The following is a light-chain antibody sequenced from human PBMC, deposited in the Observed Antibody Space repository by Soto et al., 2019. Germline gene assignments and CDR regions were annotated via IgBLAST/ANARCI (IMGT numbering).Light chain of an antibody. CDR1: QSLLHSNGYNY. CDR3: MQALQTPWT. J-gene: IGKJ1*01. CDR2: LGS. Sequence: DIVRTQSPLSLPVTPGEPASISCRSSQSLLHSNGYNYLDWYLQKPGQSPQLLIYLGSNRASGVPDRFSGSGSGTDFTLKISRVEAVDVGVYYCMQALQTPWTFGQGTKVEIK. V-gene: IGKV2-28*01.